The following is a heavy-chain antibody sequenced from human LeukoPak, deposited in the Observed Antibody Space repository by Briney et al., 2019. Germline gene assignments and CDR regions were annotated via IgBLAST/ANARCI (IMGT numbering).Heavy chain of an antibody. CDR1: GGTFSSYA. V-gene: IGHV1-69*05. CDR3: AVGPYDSSGYYF. CDR2: IIPIFVTA. Sequence: ASVKVSCKASGGTFSSYAISWVRQAPGQGLEWMGRIIPIFVTANYAQKFQGRVTITTDESTSTPYMELSSLRSEDTAVYYCAVGPYDSSGYYFWGQGILVTVSS. D-gene: IGHD3-22*01. J-gene: IGHJ4*02.